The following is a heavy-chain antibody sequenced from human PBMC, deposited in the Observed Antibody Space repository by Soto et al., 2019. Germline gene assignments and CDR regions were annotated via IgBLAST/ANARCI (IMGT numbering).Heavy chain of an antibody. J-gene: IGHJ5*02. V-gene: IGHV3-74*01. CDR3: CVVKRLDQYSTSGYWFDP. CDR1: GFTFSRYW. Sequence: GGSLRLSCAASGFTFSRYWMYWVRQAPGQGLVWVSRINTDGSGTSYPDSVEGRFTVSRDNARNTLYLQMNSLRIEDTAVYYCCVVKRLDQYSTSGYWFDPWGPGTLVTVSS. D-gene: IGHD2-15*01. CDR2: INTDGSGT.